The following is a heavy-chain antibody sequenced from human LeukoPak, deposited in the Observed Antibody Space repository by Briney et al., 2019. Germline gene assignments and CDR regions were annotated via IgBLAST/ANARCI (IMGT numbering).Heavy chain of an antibody. V-gene: IGHV3-23*01. J-gene: IGHJ4*02. D-gene: IGHD5-12*01. CDR1: GFTFSSYA. CDR2: ISGSGGST. CDR3: AKAGYSGYDYFDY. Sequence: GGSLRLSCAASGFTFSSYAMSWVRQAPGKGLEWVSAISGSGGSTYYADSVKGRFTISRDNSKNTLYLQMNSLRAEDTAVYNCAKAGYSGYDYFDYWGQGTLVTVSS.